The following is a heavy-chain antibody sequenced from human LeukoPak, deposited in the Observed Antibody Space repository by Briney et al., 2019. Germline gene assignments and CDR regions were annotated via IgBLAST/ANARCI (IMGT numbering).Heavy chain of an antibody. CDR1: GGSFSRYY. V-gene: IGHV4-34*01. J-gene: IGHJ4*02. CDR2: VYYSGST. CDR3: ASPRDSIVSSATLFFDY. Sequence: SETLSLTCAVYGGSFSRYYWSWIRQSPGKGLEWIGNVYYSGSTYYNPSLKSRVIISVDTSKNQFSLKLSSVTAADTAVYYCASPRDSIVSSATLFFDYWGQGTLVTVSS. D-gene: IGHD2/OR15-2a*01.